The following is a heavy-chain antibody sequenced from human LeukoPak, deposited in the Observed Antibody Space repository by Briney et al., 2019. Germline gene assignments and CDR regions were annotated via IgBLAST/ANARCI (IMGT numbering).Heavy chain of an antibody. D-gene: IGHD3-22*01. V-gene: IGHV4-39*01. CDR1: GGSISSSDYY. CDR2: ISYSGST. CDR3: ARRAYDSSSIGS. J-gene: IGHJ5*01. Sequence: SETLSLTCTVSGGSISSSDYYWDWIRQPPGKGLEWIGSISYSGSTYYNPSLKSRVTISVDTSKNQFSLKLSSVTAADTAFYYCARRAYDSSSIGSWGQGTLVTVSS.